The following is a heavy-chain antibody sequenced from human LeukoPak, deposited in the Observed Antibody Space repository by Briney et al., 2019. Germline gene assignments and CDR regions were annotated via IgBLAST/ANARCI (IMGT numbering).Heavy chain of an antibody. CDR2: IIPIFGTA. V-gene: IGHV1-69*13. J-gene: IGHJ4*02. D-gene: IGHD5-24*01. Sequence: SVKVSCKASGGTFSSYAISWVRQAPGQGLEWMGGIIPIFGTAKYAQKFQGRVTITADESTSTVYMELSNLRSEDTAVYYCARGGEMATIPHLYYFDYWGQGTLVTVSS. CDR3: ARGGEMATIPHLYYFDY. CDR1: GGTFSSYA.